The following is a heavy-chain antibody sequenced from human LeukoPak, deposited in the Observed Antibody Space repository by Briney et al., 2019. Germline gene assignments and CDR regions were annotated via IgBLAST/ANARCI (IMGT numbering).Heavy chain of an antibody. V-gene: IGHV4-39*01. Sequence: SETLSLTCTVSGVSISSSNSYWGWIRQPPGKGLEWIGSIYYSGNTYYNASLKSQVSISIDTSKNQFFLRLTSVAAANTAVYYCARQTGSGLFILPGGQGTLVNVSS. D-gene: IGHD3/OR15-3a*01. CDR2: IYYSGNT. CDR3: ARQTGSGLFILP. J-gene: IGHJ4*02. CDR1: GVSISSSNSY.